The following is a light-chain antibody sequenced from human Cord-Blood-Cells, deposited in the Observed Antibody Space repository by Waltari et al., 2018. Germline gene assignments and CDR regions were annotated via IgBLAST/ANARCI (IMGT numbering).Light chain of an antibody. CDR3: CSYAGSWV. CDR1: SSDVGRYNR. J-gene: IGLJ3*02. CDR2: EGS. V-gene: IGLV2-23*01. Sequence: QSALTQPAPVSGSPGQSITISCPGTSSDVGRYNRVSWYQQQPGKAPKLMIYEGSKRPSGVSNRFSGSKSGNTASLTISGLQAEDEADYYCCSYAGSWVFGGGTKLTVL.